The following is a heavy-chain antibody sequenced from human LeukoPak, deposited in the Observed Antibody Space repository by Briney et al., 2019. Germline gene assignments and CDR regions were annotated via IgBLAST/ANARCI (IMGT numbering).Heavy chain of an antibody. Sequence: GASVTVSFKASGYTFTSYGISWVRQAPGQGLEWMGWISAYNGNTNYSQKLQGRVTMTTDTYTSTAYMELRSLRSEYTGVYYCARAQGQQGDYRPFDPWGQGTLDSVSS. V-gene: IGHV1-18*01. J-gene: IGHJ5*02. CDR2: ISAYNGNT. CDR3: ARAQGQQGDYRPFDP. D-gene: IGHD4-11*01. CDR1: GYTFTSYG.